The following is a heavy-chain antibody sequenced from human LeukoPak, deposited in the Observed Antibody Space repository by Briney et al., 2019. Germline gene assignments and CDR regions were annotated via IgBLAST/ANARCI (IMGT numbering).Heavy chain of an antibody. CDR3: TKRRGYNFDY. J-gene: IGHJ4*02. CDR1: GFTFSSYA. Sequence: GGSLRLSCAASGFTFSSYAMSWVRQAPGKGLGWVSLISGNGGATYYADSVKGRFTISRDNSKDTLYLQMNTLRAEDTAIYYCTKRRGYNFDYWGQGTLVTVSS. V-gene: IGHV3-23*01. CDR2: ISGNGGAT. D-gene: IGHD5-12*01.